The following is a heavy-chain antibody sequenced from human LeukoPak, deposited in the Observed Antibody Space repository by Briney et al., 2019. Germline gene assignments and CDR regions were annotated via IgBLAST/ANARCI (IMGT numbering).Heavy chain of an antibody. CDR1: GGSISSYY. D-gene: IGHD7-27*01. V-gene: IGHV4-59*12. Sequence: SETLSLTCTVSGGSISSYYWSWIRQPPGKGLEGRGYIYYSGSTHHNPSLQSRVTISVDASKNQFSLKLSSVTAADTAVYYCARIATGDQEGFFDYWGQPTLVTV. CDR2: IYYSGST. CDR3: ARIATGDQEGFFDY. J-gene: IGHJ4*02.